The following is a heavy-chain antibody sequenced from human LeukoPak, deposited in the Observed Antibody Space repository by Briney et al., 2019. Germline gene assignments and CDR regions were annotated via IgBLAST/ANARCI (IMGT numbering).Heavy chain of an antibody. Sequence: GGSLRLSCAASGFTFSSYAMSWVRQAPGKGLEWVSAISGSGGSTYYADSVKGRFTISRDNSKNTLYLQMNSLRAEDTAVYYCAKDRKAVAGTSDAFDIWGQGTMVTVSS. J-gene: IGHJ3*02. CDR1: GFTFSSYA. V-gene: IGHV3-23*01. CDR3: AKDRKAVAGTSDAFDI. D-gene: IGHD6-19*01. CDR2: ISGSGGST.